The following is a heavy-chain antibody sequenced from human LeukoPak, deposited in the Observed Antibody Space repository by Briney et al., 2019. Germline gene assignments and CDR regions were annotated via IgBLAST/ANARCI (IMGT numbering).Heavy chain of an antibody. CDR1: GGSISSYY. D-gene: IGHD6-6*01. V-gene: IGHV4-4*07. CDR2: IYTSGST. Sequence: SETLSLTCAVSGGSISSYYWSWIRQPAGRGREWIGRIYTSGSTNYNASLKSRVSMSVDTSKNQFSLKLSSVTAADTAVYYCARSRIAARRWFDPWGQGTLVTVSS. J-gene: IGHJ5*02. CDR3: ARSRIAARRWFDP.